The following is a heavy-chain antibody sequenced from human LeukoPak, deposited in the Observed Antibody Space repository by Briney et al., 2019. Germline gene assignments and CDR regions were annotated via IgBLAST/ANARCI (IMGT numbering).Heavy chain of an antibody. V-gene: IGHV4-38-2*02. Sequence: SETLSLTCTVSGGSISSGYYWGWIRQSPGKGLEWIGSIYHIGSTYYNPSLKSRVTISVDTSKNQFSLRLSSVTAADTAVYYCARTATYYNNYYFDYWGQGTLVTVSS. D-gene: IGHD3-10*01. CDR1: GGSISSGYY. J-gene: IGHJ4*02. CDR3: ARTATYYNNYYFDY. CDR2: IYHIGST.